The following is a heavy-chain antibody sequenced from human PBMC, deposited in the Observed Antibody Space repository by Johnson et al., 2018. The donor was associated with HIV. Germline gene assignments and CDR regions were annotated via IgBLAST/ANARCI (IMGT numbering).Heavy chain of an antibody. CDR1: GSTFTHFA. D-gene: IGHD3-10*01. CDR3: AKDSGVQGVIITGAFDI. V-gene: IGHV3-30*02. J-gene: IGHJ3*02. CDR2: RRYAGRAK. Sequence: QVQLVESGGGVVQPGRSLRLSCAASGSTFTHFAMHWVRQAPGKGLAWVASRRYAGRAKYYADSVKGRRTISRDNSKNTRYLQMNSLRAEDTAVYYCAKDSGVQGVIITGAFDIWGQGTMVTVSS.